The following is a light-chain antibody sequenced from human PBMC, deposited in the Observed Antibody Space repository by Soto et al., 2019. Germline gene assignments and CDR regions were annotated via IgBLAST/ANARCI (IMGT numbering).Light chain of an antibody. Sequence: QSALTQPASVSGSLGQSITISCTGTSSDVGSYNYVSWYQQHPGRAPKLMIFEVNNRPSGVSDRFSGSKSGNTASLTISGLQAEDEADYYCSSYTSSSTVVFGGGTKLTVL. J-gene: IGLJ3*02. V-gene: IGLV2-14*01. CDR3: SSYTSSSTVV. CDR2: EVN. CDR1: SSDVGSYNY.